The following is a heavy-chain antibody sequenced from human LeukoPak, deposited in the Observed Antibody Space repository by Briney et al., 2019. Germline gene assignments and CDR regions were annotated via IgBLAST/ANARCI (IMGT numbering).Heavy chain of an antibody. Sequence: GGSLRLSCAASGFTVSSNYMSWVRQAPGKGLEWVSVIYSGGSTYYADSVKGRFTIPRDNSKNTLYLQMNSLRAEDTAVYYCARVLGSSWFDYWGQGTLVTVSS. CDR1: GFTVSSNY. D-gene: IGHD6-13*01. V-gene: IGHV3-66*01. CDR3: ARVLGSSWFDY. CDR2: IYSGGST. J-gene: IGHJ4*02.